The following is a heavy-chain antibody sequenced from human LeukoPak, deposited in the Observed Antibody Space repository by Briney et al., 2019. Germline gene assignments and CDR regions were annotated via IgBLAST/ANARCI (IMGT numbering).Heavy chain of an antibody. J-gene: IGHJ4*02. Sequence: ASVKVSCKASGYTFSSYGISWVRQAPGQGLEWLGWISAYNENTDYPQKFQGRLTLTTDTPTTTAYMELRSLRSDDTAVYYCAREYQLSESGFDHWGQGTLVTVSS. D-gene: IGHD2-2*01. CDR1: GYTFSSYG. CDR3: AREYQLSESGFDH. V-gene: IGHV1-18*01. CDR2: ISAYNENT.